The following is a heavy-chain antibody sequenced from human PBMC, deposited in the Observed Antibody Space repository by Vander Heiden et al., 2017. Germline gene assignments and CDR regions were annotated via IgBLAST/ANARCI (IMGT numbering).Heavy chain of an antibody. CDR1: GFIFSSYS. CDR3: ARYCSSTSCFRGYYYYGMDV. J-gene: IGHJ6*02. V-gene: IGHV3-48*02. CDR2: ISSSSGTI. D-gene: IGHD2-2*01. Sequence: EVQLVESGGGLVQPGGSLRLSCAASGFIFSSYSMNGVRQAPGEGLEWVSYISSSSGTIYYADSVKGRFTISRDNAKNSLYLQINSLRDEDTAVYYCARYCSSTSCFRGYYYYGMDVWGQGTTVTVSS.